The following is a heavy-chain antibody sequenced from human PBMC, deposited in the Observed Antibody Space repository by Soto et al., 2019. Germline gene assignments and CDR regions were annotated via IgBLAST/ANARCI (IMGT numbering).Heavy chain of an antibody. D-gene: IGHD3-10*01. J-gene: IGHJ4*02. CDR1: GGSISSGGYS. Sequence: QLQLQESGSGLVKPSQTLSLTCAVSGGSISSGGYSWSWIRQPPGKGLEWIGYIYHSGSTYYNPSLKSRVTISVDRSKNQFSLKLSSVTAADTAVYYCARGGYGSGSYGGELKTYYFDYWGQGTLVTVSS. V-gene: IGHV4-30-2*01. CDR3: ARGGYGSGSYGGELKTYYFDY. CDR2: IYHSGST.